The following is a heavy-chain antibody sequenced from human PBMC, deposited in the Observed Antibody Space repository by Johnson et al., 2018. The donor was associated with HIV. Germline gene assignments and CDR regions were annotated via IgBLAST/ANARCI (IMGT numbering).Heavy chain of an antibody. Sequence: VQLVESGGGVVRPGRSLRLSCAASGFTFSNYPMHWVRQTPGKGLEWVAVIYSGGSTYYADSVKGRFTISRDNSKNTLYLQMNSLRAEDTAVYYCASVPMIVVLDGAFDIWGQGTMVTVSS. V-gene: IGHV3-66*01. CDR3: ASVPMIVVLDGAFDI. D-gene: IGHD3-22*01. CDR1: GFTFSNYP. J-gene: IGHJ3*02. CDR2: IYSGGST.